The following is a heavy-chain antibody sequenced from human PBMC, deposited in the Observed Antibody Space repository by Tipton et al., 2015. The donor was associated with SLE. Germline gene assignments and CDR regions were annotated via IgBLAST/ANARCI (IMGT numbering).Heavy chain of an antibody. CDR3: VRGVAS. CDR1: GGSIRSGDYY. J-gene: IGHJ4*02. CDR2: IHDSGIT. V-gene: IGHV4-30-4*01. Sequence: TLSLTCTVSGGSIRSGDYYWRWIRQHPGKGLEWSGYIHDSGITHYNPSLKSRVTISVDMSKNQFSLKLTSVTAADTAVYYCVRGVASWGQGTLVTVSS.